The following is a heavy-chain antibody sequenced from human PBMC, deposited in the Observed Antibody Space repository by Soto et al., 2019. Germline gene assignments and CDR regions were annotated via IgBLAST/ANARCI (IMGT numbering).Heavy chain of an antibody. V-gene: IGHV1-2*02. Sequence: QVQLVQSGAEVKKPGASVKVSCKASGYTFTGYYMHWVRQAPGQGLEWMGWINPNSGGTNYAQKFQGRVTMPRDTPTSTAYMELSRLRSDDTAVYYCARVPHCSSTSCRTSYLENDYWGQGTLVTVSS. CDR1: GYTFTGYY. CDR2: INPNSGGT. J-gene: IGHJ4*02. CDR3: ARVPHCSSTSCRTSYLENDY. D-gene: IGHD2-2*01.